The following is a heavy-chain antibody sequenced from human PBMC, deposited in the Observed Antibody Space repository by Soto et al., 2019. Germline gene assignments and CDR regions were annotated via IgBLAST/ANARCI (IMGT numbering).Heavy chain of an antibody. D-gene: IGHD3-10*01. CDR3: ARETRWLQMSSLTAEDSALYYCSPRLDY. J-gene: IGHJ4*02. CDR1: GYTFTSYG. V-gene: IGHV1-18*04. CDR2: ISAYNGNT. Sequence: ASVKVSCKASGYTFTSYGISWVRQAPGQGLEWMGWISAYNGNTNYAQKLQGRVTMTTDTSTSTAYMELRSLRSDDTAVYYCARETRWLQMSSLTAEDSALYYCSPRLDYWGRGTLVTVSS.